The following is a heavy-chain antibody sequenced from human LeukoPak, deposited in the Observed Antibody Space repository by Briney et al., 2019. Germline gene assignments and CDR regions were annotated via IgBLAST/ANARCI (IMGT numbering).Heavy chain of an antibody. CDR2: INHSGST. CDR1: GGSFSGYY. V-gene: IGHV4-34*01. Sequence: SETLSLTCAVYGGSFSGYYWNWIRQPPGKGLEWIGEINHSGSTSYNPSLKSRVTISLDTSKNQFSLNLSSVTAADTAVYYCARVQGFRSGDRRKGTDLWGRGTLVTVSS. D-gene: IGHD2-21*01. CDR3: ARVQGFRSGDRRKGTDL. J-gene: IGHJ2*01.